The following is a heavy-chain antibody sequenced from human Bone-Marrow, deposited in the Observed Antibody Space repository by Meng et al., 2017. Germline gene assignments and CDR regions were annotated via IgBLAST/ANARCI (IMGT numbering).Heavy chain of an antibody. V-gene: IGHV1-2*06. CDR3: ARDEDISAAGKLFGDY. Sequence: QVQLVQSGPEGKKPGASVKLSCKPSGYTFAAYWIHWLRQAPGQGLEWMGRIDPNNDHTQYAQNFQGRVTMTSDTSISTVYMELNGLRSDDTAVYYCARDEDISAAGKLFGDYWGQGTLVTGSS. CDR2: IDPNNDHT. D-gene: IGHD6-13*01. J-gene: IGHJ4*02. CDR1: GYTFAAYW.